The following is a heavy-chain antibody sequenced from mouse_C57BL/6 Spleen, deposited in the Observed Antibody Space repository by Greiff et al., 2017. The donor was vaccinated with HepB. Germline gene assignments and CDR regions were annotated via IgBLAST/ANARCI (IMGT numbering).Heavy chain of an antibody. CDR2: IYPRSGNT. V-gene: IGHV1-81*01. J-gene: IGHJ4*01. Sequence: QVQLKESGAELARPGASVKLSCKASGYTFTSYGISWVKQRTGQGLEWIGEIYPRSGNTYYNEKFKGKATLTADKSSSTAYMELRSLTSEDSAVYFCARHYDGYYYAMDYWGQGTSVTVSS. CDR3: ARHYDGYYYAMDY. CDR1: GYTFTSYG. D-gene: IGHD2-3*01.